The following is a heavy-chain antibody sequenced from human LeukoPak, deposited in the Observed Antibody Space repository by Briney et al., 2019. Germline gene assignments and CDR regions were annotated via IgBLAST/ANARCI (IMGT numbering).Heavy chain of an antibody. CDR1: GYTFTSYY. J-gene: IGHJ6*02. Sequence: ASVKVSCKASGYTFTSYYMHWVRQAPGQGLEWMGIINPSGGSTSYAQKFQGRVTMSRDTSTSTVYMELSSLRSEDTAVYYCARGEYYYDSSGYYYDGMDVWGQGTTLTVSS. D-gene: IGHD3-22*01. V-gene: IGHV1-46*01. CDR3: ARGEYYYDSSGYYYDGMDV. CDR2: INPSGGST.